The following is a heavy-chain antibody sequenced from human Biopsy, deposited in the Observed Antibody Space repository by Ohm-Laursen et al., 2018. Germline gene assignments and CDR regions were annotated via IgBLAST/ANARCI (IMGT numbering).Heavy chain of an antibody. CDR1: GGFISSSSYY. J-gene: IGHJ3*02. Sequence: TLSLTCPVSGGFISSSSYYWSWIRQAAGKGLEWIGRIYPGGGTIYNPSLKSRVTMSVDTSKNHFSLNLNSVTAADTAVYYCAGIVLGPTNDAFDIWGQGTMVTVSS. D-gene: IGHD1-26*01. CDR3: AGIVLGPTNDAFDI. V-gene: IGHV4-61*02. CDR2: IYPGGGT.